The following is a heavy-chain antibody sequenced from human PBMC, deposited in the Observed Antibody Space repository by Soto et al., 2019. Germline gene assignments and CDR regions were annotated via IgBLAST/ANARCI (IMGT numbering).Heavy chain of an antibody. V-gene: IGHV4-39*01. Sequence: PSETLSLTCTVSGDSISSTSYQWGWVRQPPGKGLEWIGSIYYTGTAYYNPSLKSRVTISVDTSKNQFSPQVTSLAATDTALYFCARHEFVGGYYGSVTYRHFDDWGQGILVTVSS. CDR3: ARHEFVGGYYGSVTYRHFDD. J-gene: IGHJ4*02. D-gene: IGHD3-10*01. CDR1: GDSISSTSYQ. CDR2: IYYTGTA.